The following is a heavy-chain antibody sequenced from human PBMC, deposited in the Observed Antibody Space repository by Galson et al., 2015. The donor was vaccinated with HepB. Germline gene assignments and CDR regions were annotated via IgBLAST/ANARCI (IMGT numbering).Heavy chain of an antibody. D-gene: IGHD3-10*01. CDR3: TRASVTVGRRYFDL. J-gene: IGHJ2*01. V-gene: IGHV3-72*01. CDR1: GFTASDDY. Sequence: SLRLSCAASGFTASDDYMDWVRQAPGKGLEWVARIKEKGNKYITEYAASAKGRFTISRDDSRNSLHLQMNGLGTDDTAVYYCTRASVTVGRRYFDLWGRGTVVTVSS. CDR2: IKEKGNKYIT.